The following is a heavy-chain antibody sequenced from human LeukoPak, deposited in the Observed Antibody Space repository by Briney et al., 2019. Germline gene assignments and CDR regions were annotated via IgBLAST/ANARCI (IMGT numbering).Heavy chain of an antibody. J-gene: IGHJ5*02. CDR2: MHYDGRNV. CDR1: GVTLTSTG. CDR3: AKVTMGDIWFDP. V-gene: IGHV3-30*02. Sequence: GGSLRLSCAMSGVTLTSTGMHWVRQAPGKGLEWVAFMHYDGRNVLYADSVKGRFTISTDNSKNMVYLQMSSPRAEDTAVYYCAKVTMGDIWFDPWGQRTLVTVSS.